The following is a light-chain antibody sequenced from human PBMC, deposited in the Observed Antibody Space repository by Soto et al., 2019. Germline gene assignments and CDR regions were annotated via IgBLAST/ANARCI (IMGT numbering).Light chain of an antibody. CDR1: SSDVGAYNY. Sequence: QSALTQPPSASGSPGQSVTISCTGTSSDVGAYNYVSWYQQHPGKAPKLMIHEVSKRPSGVPDRFSASKSGNTASLTISGLRAEDEADYYCTSFTTTNIWVFGGGTKVTVL. V-gene: IGLV2-8*01. CDR3: TSFTTTNIWV. J-gene: IGLJ3*02. CDR2: EVS.